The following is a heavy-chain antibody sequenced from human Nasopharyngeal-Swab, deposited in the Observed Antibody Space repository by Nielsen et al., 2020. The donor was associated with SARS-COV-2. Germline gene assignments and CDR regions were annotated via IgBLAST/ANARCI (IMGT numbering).Heavy chain of an antibody. Sequence: WVRQAPGQGLEWMGIINPSGGSTSYAQKFQGRVTMTRDTSTSTVYMELSGLRSEDTAVYYCARVLAAAGYNWFDPWGQGTLVTVSS. V-gene: IGHV1-46*01. J-gene: IGHJ5*02. CDR2: INPSGGST. D-gene: IGHD6-13*01. CDR3: ARVLAAAGYNWFDP.